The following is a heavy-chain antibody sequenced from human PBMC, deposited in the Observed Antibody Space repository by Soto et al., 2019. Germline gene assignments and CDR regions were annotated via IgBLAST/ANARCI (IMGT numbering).Heavy chain of an antibody. CDR1: GYTFTSYY. Sequence: ASVKVSCKASGYTFTSYYMHWVRQAPGQGLEWMGLISANNGNTNYAQKLQGRVTMTTDTSTSTVYMELRSLRSDDTAVYYCARVYDILTDYWGQGTLVTSPQ. V-gene: IGHV1-18*04. CDR2: ISANNGNT. CDR3: ARVYDILTDY. J-gene: IGHJ4*02. D-gene: IGHD3-9*01.